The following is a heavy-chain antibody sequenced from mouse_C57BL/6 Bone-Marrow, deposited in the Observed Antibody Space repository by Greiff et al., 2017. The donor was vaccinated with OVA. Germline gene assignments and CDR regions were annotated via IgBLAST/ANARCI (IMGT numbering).Heavy chain of an antibody. D-gene: IGHD2-4*01. Sequence: EVNVVESGGGLVKPGGSLKLSCAASGFTFSSYTMSWVRQTPEKRLEWVATISGGGGNTYYPDSVKGRFTISRDNAKNTLYLQMSSLRSEDTALYYCARPYYDYDVWFAYWGQGTLVTVSA. CDR3: ARPYYDYDVWFAY. CDR1: GFTFSSYT. J-gene: IGHJ3*01. V-gene: IGHV5-9*01. CDR2: ISGGGGNT.